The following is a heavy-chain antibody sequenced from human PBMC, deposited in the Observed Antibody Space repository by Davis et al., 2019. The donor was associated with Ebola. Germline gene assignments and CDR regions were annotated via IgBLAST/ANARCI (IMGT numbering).Heavy chain of an antibody. CDR1: GFTFRDYA. D-gene: IGHD4-23*01. CDR3: TRENGGNSDY. Sequence: GESLKISCTTSGFTFRDYAMSWVRQAPGKGLEWVGFIRSKAYGGTTEYAASVKGRFTISRDDSKSIAYLQMNSLKTEDTAVYYCTRENGGNSDYWGQGTLVTVSS. J-gene: IGHJ4*02. V-gene: IGHV3-49*04. CDR2: IRSKAYGGTT.